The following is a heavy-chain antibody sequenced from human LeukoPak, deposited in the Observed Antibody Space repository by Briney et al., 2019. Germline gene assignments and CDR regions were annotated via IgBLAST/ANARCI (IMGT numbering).Heavy chain of an antibody. Sequence: GASVKVSCKSSGYTFTGYYMHWVRQAPGQGLEWMGWINPNSGGTNYAQKFQGRDTMTRDTSISTAYMELSRLRSDDTAVYYCARLGFGGVAFDIWGQGTMVTVSS. CDR2: INPNSGGT. J-gene: IGHJ3*02. CDR3: ARLGFGGVAFDI. V-gene: IGHV1-2*02. D-gene: IGHD3-10*01. CDR1: GYTFTGYY.